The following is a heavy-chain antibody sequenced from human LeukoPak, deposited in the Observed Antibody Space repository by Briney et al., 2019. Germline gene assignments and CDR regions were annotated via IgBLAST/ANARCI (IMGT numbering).Heavy chain of an antibody. Sequence: PSETLSLTCTVSGGSISSFYWSWIRQPPGKGLEWIGYIYYSGSTNYNPSLKSRVTISVDTSKNQFSLKLSSVTAADTAVYYCARENSGYGNFDYWGQGTLVTVSS. J-gene: IGHJ4*02. D-gene: IGHD5-12*01. CDR2: IYYSGST. CDR3: ARENSGYGNFDY. CDR1: GGSISSFY. V-gene: IGHV4-59*01.